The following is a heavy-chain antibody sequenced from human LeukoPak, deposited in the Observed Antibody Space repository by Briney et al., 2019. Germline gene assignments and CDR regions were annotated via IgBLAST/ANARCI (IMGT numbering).Heavy chain of an antibody. CDR3: ARGVPLGYCTYGVCYPPYYFDY. V-gene: IGHV1-8*01. CDR2: MNPNSGNT. D-gene: IGHD2-8*01. Sequence: ASVKVSCKASGYTFTSYDINWVRQATGQGLEWMGWMNPNSGNTGYAQKFQGRVTMTRSTSISTAYMELSSLRSEDTAVYYCARGVPLGYCTYGVCYPPYYFDYWGQGTLVTASS. J-gene: IGHJ4*02. CDR1: GYTFTSYD.